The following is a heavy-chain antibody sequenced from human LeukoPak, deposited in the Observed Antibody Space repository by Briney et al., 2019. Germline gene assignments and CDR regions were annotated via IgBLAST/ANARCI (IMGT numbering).Heavy chain of an antibody. J-gene: IGHJ5*02. CDR2: INPNSGGT. D-gene: IGHD2-15*01. V-gene: IGHV1-2*02. CDR3: ARVCSGGSCYPPGNWFDP. CDR1: GYTFTGYY. Sequence: ASVKVSCKASGYTFTGYYMHWVRQAPGQGLEWMGWINPNSGGTNYAQEFQGRVTMTRDTSISTAYMELSRLRSDDMAVYYCARVCSGGSCYPPGNWFDPWGQGTLVTVSS.